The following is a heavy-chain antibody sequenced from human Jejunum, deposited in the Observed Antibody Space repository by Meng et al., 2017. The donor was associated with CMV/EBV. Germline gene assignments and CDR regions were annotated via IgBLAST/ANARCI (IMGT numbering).Heavy chain of an antibody. CDR1: VFTFGNDY. D-gene: IGHD3-16*01. Sequence: PRGKLGAREQKPGATVRISWKASVFTFGNDYFHWVRQAPGQGLEWMGVISASGGNTGYGQKFQGRVIMTRDTSTGKVYMDLSGLRSEDTAIYYCARDGPWAWGGSDYWGQGTLVTVSS. CDR2: ISASGGNT. V-gene: IGHV1-46*01. J-gene: IGHJ4*02. CDR3: ARDGPWAWGGSDY.